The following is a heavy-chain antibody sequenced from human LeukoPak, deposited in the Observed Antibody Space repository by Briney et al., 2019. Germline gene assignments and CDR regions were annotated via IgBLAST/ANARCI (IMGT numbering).Heavy chain of an antibody. J-gene: IGHJ4*02. V-gene: IGHV3-30*02. CDR2: IWYDGSNK. CDR1: GFTLHSYT. Sequence: GGSLRLSCAASGFTLHSYTMNWARQAPGKGLEWVAFIWYDGSNKYYTDSVKGRFTISRDNSKNTLYLQMNSLRAEDTTVYYCAKAANFDFWGQGTLVTVSS. CDR3: AKAANFDF.